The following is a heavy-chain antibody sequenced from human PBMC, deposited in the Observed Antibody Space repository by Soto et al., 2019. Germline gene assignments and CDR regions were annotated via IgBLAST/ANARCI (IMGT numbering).Heavy chain of an antibody. CDR3: ARGPSNVGSKYSSRWYGPFDP. Sequence: QVQLQQWGAGLLKPSETLSLTCAVYGGSFSGYYWSWIRQPPGKGLERIGEINHSGSTNYNPSLKSRVTIAVDTAKNHFSLKLSSVTAADTAVYYCARGPSNVGSKYSSRWYGPFDPWGQGNRVTVSS. D-gene: IGHD6-13*01. CDR1: GGSFSGYY. CDR2: INHSGST. J-gene: IGHJ5*02. V-gene: IGHV4-34*01.